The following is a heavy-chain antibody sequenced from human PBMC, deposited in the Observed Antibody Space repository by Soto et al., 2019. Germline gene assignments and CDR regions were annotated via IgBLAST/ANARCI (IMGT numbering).Heavy chain of an antibody. D-gene: IGHD3-22*01. CDR3: ARGINDVTMIVMIITSSSFDLDS. J-gene: IGHJ4*02. Sequence: SETLSLTCAVYGGSFSGYYWSWIRQSPGKGLEWIGEINDYGSTNYNPSLKSRVTISVDTSKNQFSLRLNSVTAADTAVYYCARGINDVTMIVMIITSSSFDLDSWGQGALVTV. CDR2: INDYGST. V-gene: IGHV4-34*01. CDR1: GGSFSGYY.